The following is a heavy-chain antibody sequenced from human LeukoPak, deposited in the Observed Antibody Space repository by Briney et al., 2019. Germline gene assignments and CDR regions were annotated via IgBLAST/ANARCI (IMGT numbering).Heavy chain of an antibody. D-gene: IGHD5-18*01. Sequence: GASVKVSCKASGGTFSSYAISWVRQAPGQGLEWMGGIIPIFGTANYAQKFQGRVTITADKSTSTAYMELSSLRSEDTAVYYCARERDTAMVGEFDYRGQGTLVTVSS. CDR3: ARERDTAMVGEFDY. CDR2: IIPIFGTA. V-gene: IGHV1-69*06. J-gene: IGHJ4*02. CDR1: GGTFSSYA.